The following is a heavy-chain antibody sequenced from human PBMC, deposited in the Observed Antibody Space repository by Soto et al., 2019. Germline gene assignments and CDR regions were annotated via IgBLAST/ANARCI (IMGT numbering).Heavy chain of an antibody. CDR1: GYTFSKYW. V-gene: IGHV5-51*01. Sequence: PGESLKISCKGSGYTFSKYWIGWVRQTPGKGLEWMGMIYPGDSDARYSPSFEGQVTFSVHKSINTAYLQWNSLKASDTAMYYCARQGGDYNTMPDYWGQGTLVT. CDR2: IYPGDSDA. D-gene: IGHD4-17*01. J-gene: IGHJ4*02. CDR3: ARQGGDYNTMPDY.